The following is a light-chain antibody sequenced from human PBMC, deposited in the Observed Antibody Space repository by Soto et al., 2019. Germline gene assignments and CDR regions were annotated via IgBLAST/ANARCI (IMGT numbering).Light chain of an antibody. CDR1: SSDVGGYNY. V-gene: IGLV2-14*01. CDR3: SSYTSSSTLTWV. Sequence: SVLTQPASVSGSPGQSITISCTGTSSDVGGYNYVSWYQQHPGKAPKLMIYDVSNRPSGVSNRFSGSKSGNTASLTISGLQAEDEADYYCSSYTSSSTLTWVFGGGTKLTVL. J-gene: IGLJ3*02. CDR2: DVS.